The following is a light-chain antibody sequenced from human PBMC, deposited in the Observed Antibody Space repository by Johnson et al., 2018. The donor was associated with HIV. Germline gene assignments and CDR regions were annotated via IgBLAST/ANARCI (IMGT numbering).Light chain of an antibody. Sequence: QSVLTQPPSVSAALGQTVTISCSGSSSNIGNNYVSWYQQLPGTVPKLLIYDNNKRPSGIPDRFSGSKSGTSATLGITGLQTGDEADYYCGTWDSSLSAYVFGNGTKVTVL. CDR3: GTWDSSLSAYV. CDR2: DNN. CDR1: SSNIGNNY. V-gene: IGLV1-51*01. J-gene: IGLJ1*01.